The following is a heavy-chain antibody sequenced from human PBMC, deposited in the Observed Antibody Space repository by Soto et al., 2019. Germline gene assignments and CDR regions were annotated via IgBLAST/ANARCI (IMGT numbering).Heavy chain of an antibody. V-gene: IGHV1-69*12. CDR1: GGTFSSYA. Sequence: QVQLVQSGAEVKKPGSSVKVSCKASGGTFSSYAISWVRQAPGQGLEWMGGIIPNFGTAYYAQKFQGRVKITANESTSTAYMELSSLRSEDTAVYYCARCPLAAAGTGLFDYWGQGTLVTVSS. D-gene: IGHD6-13*01. J-gene: IGHJ4*02. CDR2: IIPNFGTA. CDR3: ARCPLAAAGTGLFDY.